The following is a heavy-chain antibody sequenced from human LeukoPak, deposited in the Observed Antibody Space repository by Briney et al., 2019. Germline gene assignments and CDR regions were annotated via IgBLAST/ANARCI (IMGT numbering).Heavy chain of an antibody. J-gene: IGHJ1*01. Sequence: ASVKVSCKASGYTFTDFEINWVRQVAGQGLEWMGWMRPNSGETVNVQKFQGRVTMTRDISTSTAYMELTGLRSDDTAVYFCARGYCSGGGCYTAEYLPHWGQGTLVTVSS. CDR2: MRPNSGET. V-gene: IGHV1-8*02. D-gene: IGHD2-15*01. CDR3: ARGYCSGGGCYTAEYLPH. CDR1: GYTFTDFE.